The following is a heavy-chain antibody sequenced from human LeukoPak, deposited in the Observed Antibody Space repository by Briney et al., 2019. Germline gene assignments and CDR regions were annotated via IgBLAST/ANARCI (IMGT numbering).Heavy chain of an antibody. Sequence: GESLKISCAASGFTFSGSAMHWVRQASGKGLEWVGRIRSKPNNYATTYAASVEGRFTISRDDSKNTAYLQMNSLKTDDTALYYCTRGYCSSTSCFSLDYWGQGTLVTVSS. CDR2: IRSKPNNYAT. D-gene: IGHD2-2*01. CDR3: TRGYCSSTSCFSLDY. CDR1: GFTFSGSA. J-gene: IGHJ4*02. V-gene: IGHV3-73*01.